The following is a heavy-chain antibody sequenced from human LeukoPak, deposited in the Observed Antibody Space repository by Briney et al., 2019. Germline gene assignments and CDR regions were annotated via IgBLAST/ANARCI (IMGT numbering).Heavy chain of an antibody. CDR1: GYTFTSYG. V-gene: IGHV1-18*01. J-gene: IGHJ4*02. Sequence: ASVKVSFKGSGYTFTSYGISWVRQAPGQGLEWMGWISAYNGNTNHAQKFQGRVTMTTDTPTSTAYMELRSLRSDDTAVYYCARAIAAAATGDYWGQGTLVTVSS. D-gene: IGHD6-13*01. CDR3: ARAIAAAATGDY. CDR2: ISAYNGNT.